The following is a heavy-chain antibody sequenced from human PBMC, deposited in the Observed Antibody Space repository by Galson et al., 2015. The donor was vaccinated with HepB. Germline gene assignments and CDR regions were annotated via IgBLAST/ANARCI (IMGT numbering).Heavy chain of an antibody. CDR3: ARDIRWGNSDY. Sequence: SLRLSCAASGFTFSSYAMHWVRQAPGKGLECVACITHDGSTKSYADSVKCRFTISIDNYKNTLDLQMDSLGTEDPAVYFCARDIRWGNSDYWGQGTLVTVSS. CDR1: GFTFSSYA. CDR2: ITHDGSTK. V-gene: IGHV3-30-3*01. J-gene: IGHJ4*02. D-gene: IGHD4-23*01.